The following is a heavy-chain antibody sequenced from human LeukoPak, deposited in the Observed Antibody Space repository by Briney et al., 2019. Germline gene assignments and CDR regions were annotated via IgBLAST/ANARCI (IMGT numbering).Heavy chain of an antibody. CDR3: AKDMVTTYFFDAFDI. J-gene: IGHJ3*02. V-gene: IGHV3-9*01. CDR2: ISWNSGSI. D-gene: IGHD4-17*01. CDR1: GFTFDDYA. Sequence: ESGGSLRLSCAASGFTFDDYAMHWVRQAPGKGLEWVSGISWNSGSIGYADSVKGRFTISRDNAKNSLYLQMNSLRAEDTALYYCAKDMVTTYFFDAFDIWGQGTMVTVSS.